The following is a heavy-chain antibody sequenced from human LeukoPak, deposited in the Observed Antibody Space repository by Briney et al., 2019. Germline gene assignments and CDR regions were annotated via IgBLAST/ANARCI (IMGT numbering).Heavy chain of an antibody. CDR1: GGSISCGDFY. CDR3: ASGTRYYYGSGSYYDFDY. Sequence: SQTLSLTCTVSGGSISCGDFYWSWIRQPPGRGLEWFGYLYYRGSTYNNPSLKSRVTITVDTSKNQFPLTLSSVTAADTAVYYCASGTRYYYGSGSYYDFDYWGQETLVTVSS. D-gene: IGHD3-10*01. V-gene: IGHV4-30-4*01. CDR2: LYYRGST. J-gene: IGHJ4*02.